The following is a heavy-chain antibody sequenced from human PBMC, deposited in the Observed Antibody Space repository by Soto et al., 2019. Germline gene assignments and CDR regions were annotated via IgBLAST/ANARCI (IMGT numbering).Heavy chain of an antibody. CDR1: GFTFSSYA. V-gene: IGHV3-23*01. CDR3: AKDGQDYYDSSGYYYDY. J-gene: IGHJ4*02. CDR2: ISGSGGST. Sequence: VQLLESGGGLVQPGGSLRLSCAASGFTFSSYAMSWVRQAPGKGLEWVSAISGSGGSTYYADSVKGRFTISRDNSKNTLYLQMNSLRAEDTAVYYCAKDGQDYYDSSGYYYDYWGQGTLVTVSS. D-gene: IGHD3-22*01.